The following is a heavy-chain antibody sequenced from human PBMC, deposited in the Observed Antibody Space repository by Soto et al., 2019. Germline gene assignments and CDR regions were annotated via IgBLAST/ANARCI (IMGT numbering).Heavy chain of an antibody. CDR1: GFTFSSYG. V-gene: IGHV3-33*01. CDR3: ARPLTGGDPDDAFDI. J-gene: IGHJ3*02. CDR2: IWYDGSNK. D-gene: IGHD4-17*01. Sequence: QVQLVESGGGVVQPGRSLRLSCAASGFTFSSYGMHWVRQAPGKGLEWVAVIWYDGSNKYYADSVKGRFTISRDNSKNTLYLQMNSLRAEDAAVYYCARPLTGGDPDDAFDIWGQGTIVTVSS.